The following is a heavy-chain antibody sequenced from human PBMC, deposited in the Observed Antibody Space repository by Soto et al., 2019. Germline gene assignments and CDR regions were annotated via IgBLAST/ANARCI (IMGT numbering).Heavy chain of an antibody. D-gene: IGHD3-10*01. CDR1: GITFSSNW. CDR2: ISGSGGST. CDR3: AKHLWFGEDYYYYGMDV. J-gene: IGHJ6*02. Sequence: GGSLRLSCAASGITFSSNWMHWVRQAPRKKLVWVSGISGSGGSTNYADSVEGRFTISRDNSKNTLYLQMNSLRAEDTAVYYCAKHLWFGEDYYYYGMDVWGQGTTVTVSS. V-gene: IGHV3-23*01.